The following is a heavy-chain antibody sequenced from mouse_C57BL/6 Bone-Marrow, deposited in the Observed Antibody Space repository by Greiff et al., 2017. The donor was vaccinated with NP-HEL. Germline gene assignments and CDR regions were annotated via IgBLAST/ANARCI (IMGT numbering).Heavy chain of an antibody. CDR1: GYAFSSYW. D-gene: IGHD1-1*01. CDR2: IYPGDGDT. J-gene: IGHJ4*01. Sequence: VKLQESGAELVKPGASVKISCKASGYAFSSYWMNWVKERPGKGLEWIGQIYPGDGDTKYNGKFQGKATLTADKSSSTAYMQVSSLTSEDSAVYFCARGDYGSSRFGYAMDYWGQGTSVTVSS. CDR3: ARGDYGSSRFGYAMDY. V-gene: IGHV1-80*01.